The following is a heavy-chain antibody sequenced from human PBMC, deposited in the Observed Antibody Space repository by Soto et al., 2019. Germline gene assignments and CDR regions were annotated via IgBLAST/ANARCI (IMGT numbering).Heavy chain of an antibody. CDR2: ISSTGVTT. CDR3: ADPAPAATHYDCYNMDV. V-gene: IGHV3-23*01. J-gene: IGHJ6*02. D-gene: IGHD2-2*01. Sequence: EVQLLETGGGLAQPGGSLRLSCVASGFTFNYYDMSWVRQAPGKGLEWVSTISSTGVTTYYADSVKGRFTISRDNFNNTQGLQLNSLGAEDPAVYSCADPAPAATHYDCYNMDVWGQGTTVTVSS. CDR1: GFTFNYYD.